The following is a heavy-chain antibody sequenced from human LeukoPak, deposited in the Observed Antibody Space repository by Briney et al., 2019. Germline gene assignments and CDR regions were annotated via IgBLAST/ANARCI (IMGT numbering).Heavy chain of an antibody. CDR1: GGSISSSNW. V-gene: IGHV4-4*02. CDR2: IYHSGST. J-gene: IGHJ5*02. Sequence: PSGTLSLTCAVSGGSISSSNWWSWVRRPPGKGLEWIGEIYHSGSTNYNPSLKSRVTISVDKSKNQFSLKLSSVTAADTAVYYCARGSGRLLRNWFDPWGQGTLVTVSS. CDR3: ARGSGRLLRNWFDP. D-gene: IGHD2/OR15-2a*01.